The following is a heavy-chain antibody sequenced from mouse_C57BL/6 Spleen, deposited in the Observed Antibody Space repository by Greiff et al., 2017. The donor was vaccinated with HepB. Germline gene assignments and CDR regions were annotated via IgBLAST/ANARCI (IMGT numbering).Heavy chain of an antibody. CDR3: ARRYGSSPYWYFDV. Sequence: EVKLMESGGDLVKPGGSLKLSCAASGFTFSSYGMSWVRQTPDKRLEWVATISSGGSYTYYPDSVKGRFTISRDNAKNTLYLQMSSLKSEDTAMYYCARRYGSSPYWYFDVWGTGTTVTVSS. J-gene: IGHJ1*03. CDR2: ISSGGSYT. V-gene: IGHV5-6*02. CDR1: GFTFSSYG. D-gene: IGHD1-1*01.